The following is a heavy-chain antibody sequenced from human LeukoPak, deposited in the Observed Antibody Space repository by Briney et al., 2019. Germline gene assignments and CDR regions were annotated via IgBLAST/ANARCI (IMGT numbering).Heavy chain of an antibody. Sequence: SETLSLTCTVSGYSISSGYYWGWIRQPPGKGLEWIGSIYHSGSTYYNPSLKIRVTIPVDTSKNQFSLKLSSVTAADTAVYYCARDRGYSYGPTINWGQGTLVTVSS. J-gene: IGHJ4*02. CDR1: GYSISSGYY. D-gene: IGHD5-18*01. CDR3: ARDRGYSYGPTIN. V-gene: IGHV4-38-2*02. CDR2: IYHSGST.